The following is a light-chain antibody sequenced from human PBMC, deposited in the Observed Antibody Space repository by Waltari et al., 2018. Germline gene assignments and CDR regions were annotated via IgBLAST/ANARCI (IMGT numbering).Light chain of an antibody. J-gene: IGKJ4*01. Sequence: NSQAREDIRENLNWFEQQQRKGPQVIIFHAYTWQAAVGSMFSGSGSGTDFSFPISSLQSQDIGTYYCQRYANLPLTFGAGNRVEFK. V-gene: IGKV1-33*01. CDR1: EDIREN. CDR2: HAY. CDR3: QRYANLPLT.